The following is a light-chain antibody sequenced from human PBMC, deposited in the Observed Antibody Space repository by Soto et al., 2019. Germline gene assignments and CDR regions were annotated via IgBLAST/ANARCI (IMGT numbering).Light chain of an antibody. CDR1: SGHNSYA. V-gene: IGLV4-69*01. J-gene: IGLJ3*02. CDR2: LNSDGSH. CDR3: QTWSTDIRV. Sequence: QLVLTQPPSASASLGASVKLTCTLSSGHNSYAIAWHQQQPEKGPRYLMKLNSDGSHSKGDGIPDSFSGSSSGAERYLTISSLQSEDEADYYCQTWSTDIRVFGGGTKLTVL.